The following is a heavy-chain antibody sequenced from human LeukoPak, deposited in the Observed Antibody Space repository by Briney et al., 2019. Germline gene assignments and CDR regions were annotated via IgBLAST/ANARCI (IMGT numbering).Heavy chain of an antibody. CDR2: INPGDSDT. Sequence: GESLKISCEVSGYSFTISWIGWVRQMPGKGLEWMGIINPGDSDTRYSPSFQGQVTISADKSTCTAYLQWNSLKASDTAIYYCATYAGTSSKYFQHWGQGTLVTVSS. J-gene: IGHJ1*01. D-gene: IGHD3-10*01. CDR3: ATYAGTSSKYFQH. V-gene: IGHV5-51*01. CDR1: GYSFTISW.